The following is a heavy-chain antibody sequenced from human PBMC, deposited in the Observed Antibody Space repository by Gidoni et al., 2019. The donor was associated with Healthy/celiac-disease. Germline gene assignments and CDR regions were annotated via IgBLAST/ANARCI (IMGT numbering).Heavy chain of an antibody. Sequence: EVQLLESGGGLVQPGGSLRLSCAASGFTFSGYAMSWVRQAPGKGLECVSAISGSGGSTYYADAVKGRFTISRDNSKNTLYLQMNSLRAEDTAVYYCAKDLLDYGDSNYFDYWGQGTLVTVSS. CDR3: AKDLLDYGDSNYFDY. V-gene: IGHV3-23*01. CDR1: GFTFSGYA. J-gene: IGHJ4*02. CDR2: ISGSGGST. D-gene: IGHD4-17*01.